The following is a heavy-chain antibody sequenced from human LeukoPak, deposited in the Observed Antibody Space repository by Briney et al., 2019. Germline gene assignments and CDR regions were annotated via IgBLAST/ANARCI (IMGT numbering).Heavy chain of an antibody. CDR2: IYYTGST. CDR3: ARLSKGRYFDYIFDN. V-gene: IGHV4-39*01. CDR1: GGSVSSTEFY. J-gene: IGHJ4*02. D-gene: IGHD3-9*01. Sequence: PSETLSLTCTVSGGSVSSTEFYWGWIRHPPGKGLQWIVNIYYTGSTYYNPSLNSRVAMSVDTSQNQFSLKMASVTAADTAVYYCARLSKGRYFDYIFDNWGQGTLVTVSS.